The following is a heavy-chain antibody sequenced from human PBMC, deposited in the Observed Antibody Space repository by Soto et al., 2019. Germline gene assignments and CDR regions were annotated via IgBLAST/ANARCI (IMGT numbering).Heavy chain of an antibody. D-gene: IGHD6-13*01. Sequence: GESLKLSCKGSGYSFTSYWISWVRQMPGKGLEWMGRIDPSVSYTNYSPSFQGHVTISADKSISTAYLQWSSLKASDTAMYYCARNVIAAAGTPRGMDVWGQGTTVTVSS. J-gene: IGHJ6*02. V-gene: IGHV5-10-1*01. CDR1: GYSFTSYW. CDR3: ARNVIAAAGTPRGMDV. CDR2: IDPSVSYT.